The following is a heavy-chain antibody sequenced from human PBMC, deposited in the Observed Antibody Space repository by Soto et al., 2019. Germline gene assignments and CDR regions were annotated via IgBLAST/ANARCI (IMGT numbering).Heavy chain of an antibody. CDR3: ARSWVTGKGGMDV. Sequence: QVQLVQSGAEVKKPGASVKVSCKASGCTFTSYGFSWVRQAPGQGLEWMGWINGYTGNTHYAQKFQGRVTMTTDTSTSTAYMELWTLISDDTAVYYCARSWVTGKGGMDVWGQGTTVTVSS. D-gene: IGHD3-16*01. CDR2: INGYTGNT. V-gene: IGHV1-18*01. J-gene: IGHJ6*02. CDR1: GCTFTSYG.